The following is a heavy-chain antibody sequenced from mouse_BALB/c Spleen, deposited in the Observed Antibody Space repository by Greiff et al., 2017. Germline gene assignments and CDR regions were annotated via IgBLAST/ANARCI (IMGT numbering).Heavy chain of an antibody. CDR1: GYTFTSYW. D-gene: IGHD2-3*01. CDR2: IYPSDSYT. J-gene: IGHJ2*01. V-gene: IGHV1-69*02. CDR3: TRVLLQLDY. Sequence: QVQLQQPGAELVRPGASVKLSCKASGYTFTSYWINWVKQRPGQGLEWIGNIYPSDSYTNYNQKFKDKATLTVDKSSSTAYMQLSSPTSEDSAVYYCTRVLLQLDYWGQGTTLTVSS.